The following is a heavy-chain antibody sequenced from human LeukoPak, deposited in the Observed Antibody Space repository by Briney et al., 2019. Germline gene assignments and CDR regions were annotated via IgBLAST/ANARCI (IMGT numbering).Heavy chain of an antibody. CDR2: ISFDGSKK. V-gene: IGHV3-30*03. D-gene: IGHD4-23*01. CDR3: ATTSNSYLTLDN. Sequence: GKSLRLSCAASGFTFSNYGIHWVRQAPGKGLEWVAVISFDGSKKYYADSVKGRFSISRDNSKNTLYLQMNSLRPEDTAVYYCATTSNSYLTLDNGGQGTLVTVSS. J-gene: IGHJ4*02. CDR1: GFTFSNYG.